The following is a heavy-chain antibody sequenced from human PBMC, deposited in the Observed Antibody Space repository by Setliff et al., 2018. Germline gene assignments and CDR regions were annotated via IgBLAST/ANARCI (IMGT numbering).Heavy chain of an antibody. CDR2: ISSYNGKA. D-gene: IGHD2-8*02. V-gene: IGHV1-18*01. J-gene: IGHJ4*02. CDR3: SRLVRYCTATTCQRLSGGEY. Sequence: ASVKVSCKASGYSFTDYGIAWVRQAPGQGREWMGWISSYNGKAYYAQKFQGRVTLTTDTSAGTAYMELRSLESDDTAVYYCSRLVRYCTATTCQRLSGGEYWGQGTLVTVSS. CDR1: GYSFTDYG.